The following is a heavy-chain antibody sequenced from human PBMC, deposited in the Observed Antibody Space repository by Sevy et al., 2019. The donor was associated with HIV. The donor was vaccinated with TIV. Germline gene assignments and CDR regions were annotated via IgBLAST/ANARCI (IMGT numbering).Heavy chain of an antibody. CDR1: GFTFSTYA. V-gene: IGHV3-23*01. J-gene: IGHJ4*02. CDR3: AKDRVSGTYYTGDFDY. D-gene: IGHD3-10*01. CDR2: ITYSGVNT. Sequence: GGSLRLSCAASGFTFSTYAMTWVRQAPGKGLEWVSVITYSGVNTYYADSVKGRFTNSRDNSMNKLYLQMNSLRAEDTAVYYCAKDRVSGTYYTGDFDYWGQGPLVTVSS.